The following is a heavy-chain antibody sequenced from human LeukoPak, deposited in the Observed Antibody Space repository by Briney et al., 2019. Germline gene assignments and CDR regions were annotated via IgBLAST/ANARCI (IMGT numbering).Heavy chain of an antibody. D-gene: IGHD5-18*01. CDR1: GGTFSSYA. J-gene: IGHJ4*02. CDR2: IIPILGIA. CDR3: ARAYSYGGCDY. Sequence: ASVKVSCKASGGTFSSYAISWVRQAPGQGLEWMGRIIPILGIANYAQKFQGRVTITADKSTSTAYMELSSLRSEDTAVYCCARAYSYGGCDYWGQGTLVTVSS. V-gene: IGHV1-69*04.